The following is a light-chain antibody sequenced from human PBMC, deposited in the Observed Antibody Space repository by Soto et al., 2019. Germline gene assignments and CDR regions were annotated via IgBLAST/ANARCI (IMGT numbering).Light chain of an antibody. CDR2: GAS. Sequence: EIVMTQSPATLSVSPGERATLSCRASQSLSSNLAWYQQKPGQSPRLLIYGASTRATGIPARFSGSGSGTEFTLTISSLQSEDFAVYYCQQYDLGFTFGPGTKVDIK. J-gene: IGKJ3*01. V-gene: IGKV3-15*01. CDR3: QQYDLGFT. CDR1: QSLSSN.